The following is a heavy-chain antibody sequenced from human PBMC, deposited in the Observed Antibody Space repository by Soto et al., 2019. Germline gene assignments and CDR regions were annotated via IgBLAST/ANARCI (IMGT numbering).Heavy chain of an antibody. V-gene: IGHV1-46*01. CDR2: INPSGGST. J-gene: IGHJ6*02. CDR1: GYTFTSYY. Sequence: SVKVSCKASGYTFTSYYMHWGRQAPVQGLEWMGIINPSGGSTSYAQKFQGRVTMTRDTSTSTVYMELSSLRSEDTAVYYCARGHSNYDYYYYGMDVWGQGTTVTVSS. D-gene: IGHD4-4*01. CDR3: ARGHSNYDYYYYGMDV.